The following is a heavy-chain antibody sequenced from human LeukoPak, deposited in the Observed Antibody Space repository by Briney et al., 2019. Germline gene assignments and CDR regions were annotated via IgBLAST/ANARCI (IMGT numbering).Heavy chain of an antibody. CDR2: ISWNSGSI. D-gene: IGHD6-19*01. CDR3: AKDRGSSGWYFDY. V-gene: IGHV3-9*01. Sequence: PGGSLRLSCAASGFTFDDYGMSWVRQAPGKGLEWVSGISWNSGSIGYADSVKGRFTISRDNAKNSLYLQMNSLRAEDTALYYCAKDRGSSGWYFDYWGQGTLVTVSS. J-gene: IGHJ4*02. CDR1: GFTFDDYG.